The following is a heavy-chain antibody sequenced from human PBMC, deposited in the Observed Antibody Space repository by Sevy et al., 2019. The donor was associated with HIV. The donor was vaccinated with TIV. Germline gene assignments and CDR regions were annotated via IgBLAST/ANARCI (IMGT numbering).Heavy chain of an antibody. D-gene: IGHD3-3*01. CDR3: TTDTGISDYDFWSGRDDTFDN. V-gene: IGHV3-15*01. CDR1: GFTFSNAW. Sequence: GGSLRLSCAASGFTFSNAWMSWVRQAPGKGLEWVGRIKSKTDGGTTDYAAPVKGRFTIPTDESKNTLYLQMNSLKTGDTAVYYCTTDTGISDYDFWSGRDDTFDNWGQGTMVTVSS. J-gene: IGHJ3*02. CDR2: IKSKTDGGTT.